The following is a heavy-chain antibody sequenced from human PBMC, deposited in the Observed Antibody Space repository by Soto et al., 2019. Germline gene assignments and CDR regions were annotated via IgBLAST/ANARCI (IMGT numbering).Heavy chain of an antibody. CDR2: IYYSGST. CDR1: GGSISSSSYY. J-gene: IGHJ6*02. Sequence: SENLSLTCTVSGGSISSSSYYWGWIRQPPGKGLEWIGSIYYSGSTYYNPSLKSRVTISVDTSKNQFSLKLSSVTAADTAVYYWARLIGPPNYDFWSVYSNNYQYYGMDVSGQATTFIV. V-gene: IGHV4-39*01. D-gene: IGHD3-3*01. CDR3: ARLIGPPNYDFWSVYSNNYQYYGMDV.